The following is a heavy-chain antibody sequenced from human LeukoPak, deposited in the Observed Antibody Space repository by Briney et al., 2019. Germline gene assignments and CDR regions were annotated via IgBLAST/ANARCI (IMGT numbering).Heavy chain of an antibody. CDR3: AGDGGTDTHDWYFDL. CDR2: INNDGNPKTDGRDT. D-gene: IGHD3-16*01. V-gene: IGHV3-74*01. J-gene: IGHJ2*01. CDR1: GFTLSNYW. Sequence: PGGSLRLSCAASGFTLSNYWMIHWVRQVPGKGLQWVSRINNDGNPKTDGRDTGYADSVKGRFTISTDNAKNTLYLQMNSLRAEDTAVYYCAGDGGTDTHDWYFDLWGRGTQVTVSS.